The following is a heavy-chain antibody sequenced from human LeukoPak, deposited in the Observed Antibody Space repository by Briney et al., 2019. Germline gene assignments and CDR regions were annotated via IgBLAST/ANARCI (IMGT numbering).Heavy chain of an antibody. V-gene: IGHV4-34*01. CDR1: GGSFSGYY. J-gene: IGHJ6*02. CDR2: INHSGST. D-gene: IGHD3-3*01. Sequence: SETLSLTCAVYGGSFSGYYWSWIRKPPGKGLEWIGEINHSGSTNYNPSLKSRVTISVDTSKNQFSLKLSSVTAADTAVYYCARDPGDYDFSYGMDVWGQGTTVTVSS. CDR3: ARDPGDYDFSYGMDV.